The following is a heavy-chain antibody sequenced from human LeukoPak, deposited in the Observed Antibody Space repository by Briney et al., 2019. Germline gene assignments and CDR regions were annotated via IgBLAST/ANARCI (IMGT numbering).Heavy chain of an antibody. D-gene: IGHD3-10*01. J-gene: IGHJ3*02. CDR2: INTHTGNP. V-gene: IGHV7-4-1*02. CDR1: GYTFTGYA. CDR3: AISVYGSGSYRDAFDI. Sequence: ASVKVSCKASGYTFTGYAMNWLRQAPGQGLEWMGWINTHTGNPTYVQGFTGRFVFSLDTSVSTAYLQISSLKAEDTAVYYCAISVYGSGSYRDAFDIWGQGTMVTVSS.